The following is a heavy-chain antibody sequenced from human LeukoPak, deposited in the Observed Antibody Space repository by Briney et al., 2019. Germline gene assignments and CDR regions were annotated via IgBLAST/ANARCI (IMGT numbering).Heavy chain of an antibody. D-gene: IGHD5-12*01. CDR3: TRAGGYDNYLDY. J-gene: IGHJ4*02. V-gene: IGHV3-49*04. CDR1: GFIFGDYG. Sequence: GSLRLSCTISGFIFGDYGFNWVRQAPGKGLEWVGFIRRKAHDWTPQYAASVQGRFTISRDDSKSVAYLQMNTLKTEDTGIYYCTRAGGYDNYLDYWGQGTLVTVSS. CDR2: IRRKAHDWTP.